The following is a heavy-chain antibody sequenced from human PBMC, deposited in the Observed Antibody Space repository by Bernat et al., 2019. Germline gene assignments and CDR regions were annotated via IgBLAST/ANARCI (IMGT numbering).Heavy chain of an antibody. CDR3: ARDRTMVRGVIAYYYGMDV. CDR2: IKSDGSAK. V-gene: IGHV3-7*01. CDR1: GFTFLSHW. J-gene: IGHJ6*02. Sequence: EVQLVQSGAALVQPGGSLRLSCAASGFTFLSHWMCWLRQAPGKGLEWVANIKSDGSAKYYVDSVKGRFTISRDNVNNSLYLQMNSLRAEDTAVYYCARDRTMVRGVIAYYYGMDVWGQGTTVTVSS. D-gene: IGHD3-10*01.